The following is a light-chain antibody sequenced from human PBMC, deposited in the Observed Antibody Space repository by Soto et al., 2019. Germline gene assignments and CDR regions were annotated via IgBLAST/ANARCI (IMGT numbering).Light chain of an antibody. V-gene: IGLV1-47*01. CDR1: SSNIGSNY. CDR3: ATWDDSLRGVV. J-gene: IGLJ2*01. Sequence: QSVLSQPPSASGTPGQRVTISCSGSSSNIGSNYAYWYRQFPGTAPKLLIYANSQRPAGVPDRFSGSKSGTSTSLAISGLRSEDEADYYCATWDDSLRGVVFGGGTQLTVL. CDR2: ANS.